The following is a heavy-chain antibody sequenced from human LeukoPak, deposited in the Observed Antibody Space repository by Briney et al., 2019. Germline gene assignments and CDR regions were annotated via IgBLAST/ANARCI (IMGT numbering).Heavy chain of an antibody. CDR2: IYYSGST. CDR3: AGMYYDVLTGYSYFDY. V-gene: IGHV4-59*01. D-gene: IGHD3-9*01. Sequence: PSETLSLTCTVSGGSISSYYWSWIRQPPGKGLEWIGYIYYSGSTNYNPSLKSRVTISVDTSKNQFSLKLSSVTAADTAVYYCAGMYYDVLTGYSYFDYWGQGTLVTVSS. J-gene: IGHJ4*02. CDR1: GGSISSYY.